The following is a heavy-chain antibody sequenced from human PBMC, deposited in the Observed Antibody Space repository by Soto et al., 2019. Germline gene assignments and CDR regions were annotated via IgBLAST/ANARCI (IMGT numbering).Heavy chain of an antibody. V-gene: IGHV3-33*01. D-gene: IGHD3-22*01. Sequence: GGSLRLSCAASGFGFSRFAMHLVRQSPGKGLECVAVIWFDGSKRDYADSVKGRFTGSRDNSENTLSLQMNNLRAEDTGVYYCAREGDSSGYPGYSDSWGQGTVITVSS. CDR1: GFGFSRFA. CDR3: AREGDSSGYPGYSDS. J-gene: IGHJ4*02. CDR2: IWFDGSKR.